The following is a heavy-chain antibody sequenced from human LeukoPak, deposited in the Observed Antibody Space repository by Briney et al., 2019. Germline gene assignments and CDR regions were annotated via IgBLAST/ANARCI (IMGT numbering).Heavy chain of an antibody. Sequence: SGGSLRLSCAAFAFTLRSYGTQWVRQAPGKGLEWVAVIWYDGSNKYYTDSVKGRFTISRDNSKNTLYLQMNSLRAEDTAVYYCARDPHYDILTGYSYYFDYWGQGTLVTVSS. V-gene: IGHV3-33*01. J-gene: IGHJ4*02. D-gene: IGHD3-9*01. CDR1: AFTLRSYG. CDR2: IWYDGSNK. CDR3: ARDPHYDILTGYSYYFDY.